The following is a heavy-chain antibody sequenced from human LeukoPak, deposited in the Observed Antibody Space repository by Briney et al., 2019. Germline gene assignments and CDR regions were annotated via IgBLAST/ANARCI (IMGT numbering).Heavy chain of an antibody. CDR2: IYSGGST. J-gene: IGHJ6*02. CDR1: GFTVSSNY. V-gene: IGHV3-53*01. D-gene: IGHD2-15*01. CDR3: AREGGSWYSLDYYYYGMDV. Sequence: GGSLRLSCAAPGFTVSSNYMSWVRQAPGKGLEWVSVIYSGGSTYYADSVKGRFTISRDNSKNTLYLQMNSLRAEDTAVYYCAREGGSWYSLDYYYYGMDVWGQGTTVTVSS.